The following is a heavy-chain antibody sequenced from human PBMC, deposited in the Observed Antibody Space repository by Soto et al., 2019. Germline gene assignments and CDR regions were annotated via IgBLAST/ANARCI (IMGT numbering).Heavy chain of an antibody. CDR2: ISSSSSYI. D-gene: IGHD2-15*01. CDR1: GFTFSSYS. V-gene: IGHV3-21*01. CDR3: ARDIEVAATLGYYYYYGMDV. J-gene: IGHJ6*02. Sequence: EVQLVESGGGLVKPGGSLRLSCAASGFTFSSYSMNWVRQAPGKGLEWVSSISSSSSYIYYADSVKGRFTISRDNAKNSLYLQMNGRRAEDTAVYYCARDIEVAATLGYYYYYGMDVWGQGTTVTVSS.